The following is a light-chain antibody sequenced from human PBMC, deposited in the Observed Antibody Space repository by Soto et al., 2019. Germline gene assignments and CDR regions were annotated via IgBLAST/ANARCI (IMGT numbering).Light chain of an antibody. J-gene: IGKJ1*01. V-gene: IGKV1-39*01. CDR3: QQSYSTPQT. CDR1: QSIISN. CDR2: AAS. Sequence: DIQMTQSPSSLSAYVGDRVTITCRASQSIISNLNWYQQKPGKAPKLLIYAASSLQSGVPSRFSGSGSGTDFTLNISSLQPEDFATYYCQQSYSTPQTFGQGTKVEIK.